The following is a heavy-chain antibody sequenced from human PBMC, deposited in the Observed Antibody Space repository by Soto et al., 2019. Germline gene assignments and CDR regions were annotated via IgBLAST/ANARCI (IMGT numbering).Heavy chain of an antibody. CDR2: IYWDDDK. D-gene: IGHD4-17*01. Sequence: QITLKESGPTLVKPTQTLTLTCTFSGFSLSTSGVGVGWIRQPPGKALEWLALIYWDDDKRYSPSLKSRLTITKDTSKNQVVLTMTNMDPVDTATYYCAHRPQGGEYGAPFDYWGQGTLVTVSS. J-gene: IGHJ4*02. CDR1: GFSLSTSGVG. V-gene: IGHV2-5*02. CDR3: AHRPQGGEYGAPFDY.